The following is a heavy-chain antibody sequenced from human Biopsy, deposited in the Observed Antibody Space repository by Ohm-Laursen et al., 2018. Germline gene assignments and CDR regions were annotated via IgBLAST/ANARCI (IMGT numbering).Heavy chain of an antibody. CDR3: ARPPWGHAYGYYNGMDV. Sequence: SLRLSCAASGFTFRDYYMIWIRQPPGKGLEWVSYITNSGGTVYYEDSVKGRFTASRDSAKNSLYLQMDRLRAEDTAVYYCARPPWGHAYGYYNGMDVWGQGTTVTVSS. J-gene: IGHJ6*02. D-gene: IGHD3-10*01. CDR2: ITNSGGTV. V-gene: IGHV3-11*01. CDR1: GFTFRDYY.